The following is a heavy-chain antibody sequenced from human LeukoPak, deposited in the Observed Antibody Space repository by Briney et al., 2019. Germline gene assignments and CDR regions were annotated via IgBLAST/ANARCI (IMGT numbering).Heavy chain of an antibody. D-gene: IGHD6-19*01. CDR2: IYYSGNT. CDR3: ARQWLVRGKLDYFDH. J-gene: IGHJ4*02. CDR1: GDSISSSTYY. V-gene: IGHV4-39*01. Sequence: PSETLSLTCTVSGDSISSSTYYWDWIRRPPGKGLEWIGNIYYSGNTYYNPSLKSRVTISVDRSKNQFSLKLTSVTAADTAVYYCARQWLVRGKLDYFDHWGQGALVTVSS.